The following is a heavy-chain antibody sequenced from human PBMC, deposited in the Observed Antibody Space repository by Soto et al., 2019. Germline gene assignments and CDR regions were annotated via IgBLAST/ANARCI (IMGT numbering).Heavy chain of an antibody. D-gene: IGHD1-26*01. CDR2: ISAYNDNT. J-gene: IGHJ4*02. CDR1: GYSFTSYG. CDR3: ARDPSIVGVSALDY. V-gene: IGHV1-18*01. Sequence: GASVKVSCKASGYSFTSYGISWVRQAPGQGLEWMGWISAYNDNTNYAQKVQGRVTMTTDTSTSTAYMELRSLRFDVTVVYYCARDPSIVGVSALDYGGQGTLVTVSS.